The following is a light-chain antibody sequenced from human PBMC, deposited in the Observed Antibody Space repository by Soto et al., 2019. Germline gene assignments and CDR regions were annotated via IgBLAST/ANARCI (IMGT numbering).Light chain of an antibody. J-gene: IGKJ1*01. V-gene: IGKV3-15*01. CDR3: QQYSKWPPWT. Sequence: EIVMTQSPATLAGSPGETVTLSCRASQSLSGNLAWYQQKPGQAPRLLIFRASTRATGVPARFSGRGSETEFPLTTSGLQSEDFAVYYCQQYSKWPPWTFGPGTKVDTK. CDR1: QSLSGN. CDR2: RAS.